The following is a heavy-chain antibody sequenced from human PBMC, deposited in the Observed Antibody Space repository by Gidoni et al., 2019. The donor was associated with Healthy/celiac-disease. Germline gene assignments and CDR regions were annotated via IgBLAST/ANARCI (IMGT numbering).Heavy chain of an antibody. CDR3: ARGTVPTLRDYYGMDV. J-gene: IGHJ6*02. CDR1: GFTFRSDG. V-gene: IGHV3-33*01. D-gene: IGHD4-17*01. Sequence: SCAESGFTFRSDGMHWVRQAPGKGLDWVAVIWYDGSNKYYADSVKGRFTISRDNSKNTLYLQMNSMRAEDTAVYYCARGTVPTLRDYYGMDVWGQGTTVTVSS. CDR2: IWYDGSNK.